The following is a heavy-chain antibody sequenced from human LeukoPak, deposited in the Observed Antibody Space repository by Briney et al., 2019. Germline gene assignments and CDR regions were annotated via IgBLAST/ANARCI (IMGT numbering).Heavy chain of an antibody. V-gene: IGHV4-34*01. CDR1: GGSFSDFY. Sequence: SETLSLTCTVYGGSFSDFYWSWIRQSPGKGLQWIGEINQSGTTNHNPSLKSRVTISADTSKNQVSLNVTSVTAADTAVYYCARHYLRQRLAPYNWFDPWGQGTRVTVSS. CDR2: INQSGTT. CDR3: ARHYLRQRLAPYNWFDP. J-gene: IGHJ5*02. D-gene: IGHD6-25*01.